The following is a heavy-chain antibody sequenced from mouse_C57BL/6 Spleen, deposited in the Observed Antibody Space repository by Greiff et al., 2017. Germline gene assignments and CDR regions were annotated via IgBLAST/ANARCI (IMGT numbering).Heavy chain of an antibody. Sequence: EVKLVESGGGLVQPGGSLSLSCAASGFTFTDYYMSWVRQPPGKALEWLGFIRNKANGYTTEYSASVKGRFTISRDNSQSILYLQMNALRAEDSATYYCARGSNYGFAYWGQGTLVTVSA. V-gene: IGHV7-3*01. D-gene: IGHD2-5*01. CDR3: ARGSNYGFAY. J-gene: IGHJ3*01. CDR1: GFTFTDYY. CDR2: IRNKANGYTT.